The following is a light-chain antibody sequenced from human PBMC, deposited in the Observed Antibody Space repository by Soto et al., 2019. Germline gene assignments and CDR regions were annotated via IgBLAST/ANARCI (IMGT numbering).Light chain of an antibody. CDR2: DAS. J-gene: IGKJ1*01. V-gene: IGKV1-5*01. CDR1: QSISTW. Sequence: DIQMTQSPSTLSASVGDRVTITCRASQSISTWLAWYQQKPGKAPELLIYDASSLESGVPSRFSGSGSGTEFTLTIDSLQPDDFATYYCQQYETFSGTFGPGTKVDIK. CDR3: QQYETFSGT.